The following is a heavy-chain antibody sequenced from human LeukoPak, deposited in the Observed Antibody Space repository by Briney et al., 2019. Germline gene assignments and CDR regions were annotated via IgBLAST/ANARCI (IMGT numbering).Heavy chain of an antibody. CDR2: INSDGTTT. V-gene: IGHV3-74*01. J-gene: IGHJ5*02. CDR3: AKSPKKYCSSTSCYYWFDP. D-gene: IGHD2-2*01. Sequence: PGGSLRLSCAASGFTFSSYWMHWVRQAPGKGLVWVSDINSDGTTTSYADSVKGRFTISRDNSKNTLYLQMNSLRAEDTAVYYCAKSPKKYCSSTSCYYWFDPWGQGTLVTVSS. CDR1: GFTFSSYW.